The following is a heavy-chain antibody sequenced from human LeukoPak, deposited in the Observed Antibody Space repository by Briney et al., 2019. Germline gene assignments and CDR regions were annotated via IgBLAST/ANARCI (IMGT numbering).Heavy chain of an antibody. CDR1: GFTFSSYA. Sequence: GGSLRLSCAASGFTFSSYAMHWVRQAPGKGLEWVAVISYDGSNKYYADSVKGRFTISRDNSKNTLYLQMNSLRAEDTAVYYCARGKPDAFDNWGQGTMVTVSS. J-gene: IGHJ3*02. CDR2: ISYDGSNK. V-gene: IGHV3-30*04. CDR3: ARGKPDAFDN.